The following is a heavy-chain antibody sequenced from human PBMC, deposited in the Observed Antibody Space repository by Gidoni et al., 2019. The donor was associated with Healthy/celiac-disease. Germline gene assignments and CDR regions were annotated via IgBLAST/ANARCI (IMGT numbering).Heavy chain of an antibody. Sequence: QVQLVQSGAEVKKPGASVKVSCKASGYTFTSYAMHWVRQAPGQRLEWMGWINAGNGNTKYSQKFQGRVTITRDTSASTAYMELSSLRSEDTAVYYCAREGRYNRNDDSLRGGYYYYYYMDVWGKGTTVTVSS. D-gene: IGHD1-1*01. CDR2: INAGNGNT. CDR3: AREGRYNRNDDSLRGGYYYYYYMDV. CDR1: GYTFTSYA. V-gene: IGHV1-3*01. J-gene: IGHJ6*03.